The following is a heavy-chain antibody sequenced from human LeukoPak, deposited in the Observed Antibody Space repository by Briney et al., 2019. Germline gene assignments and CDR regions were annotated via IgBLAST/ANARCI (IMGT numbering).Heavy chain of an antibody. Sequence: KPGGSLRLSCAASGFTFSSYSMNWVRQAPGKGLEWVSSISSSSSYIYYAGSVKGRFTISRDNAKNSLYLQMNSLRAEDTAVYYCARGIVWGQGTLVTVSS. D-gene: IGHD3-22*01. CDR3: ARGIV. V-gene: IGHV3-21*04. CDR1: GFTFSSYS. CDR2: ISSSSSYI. J-gene: IGHJ4*02.